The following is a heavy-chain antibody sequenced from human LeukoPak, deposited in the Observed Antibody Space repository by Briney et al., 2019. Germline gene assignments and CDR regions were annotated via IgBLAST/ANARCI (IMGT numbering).Heavy chain of an antibody. V-gene: IGHV3-23*01. Sequence: GGSLRFSCAASGFTFSSYAMSWVRPAPGKRLEWVAAISGSGGSTYYADSVKGRFTISRDNSKNTLYLQMNSLRSEDTAVYYCHPYYYDSSGRMDAFDIWGQGTMVTVSS. J-gene: IGHJ3*02. CDR3: HPYYYDSSGRMDAFDI. D-gene: IGHD3-22*01. CDR2: ISGSGGST. CDR1: GFTFSSYA.